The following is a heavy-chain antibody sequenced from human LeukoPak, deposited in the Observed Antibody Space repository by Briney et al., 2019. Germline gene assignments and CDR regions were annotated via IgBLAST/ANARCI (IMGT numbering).Heavy chain of an antibody. Sequence: SETLSLTCTVSGGSTTSYYWSWIRQPPGKGLEWIGYIYYSGSTNYNLSLKSRVTISVDTSKNQFSLKLSSVTAADTAVYYCAREVELCGGDCYSFDYWGQGTLVTVSS. J-gene: IGHJ4*02. CDR2: IYYSGST. CDR3: AREVELCGGDCYSFDY. D-gene: IGHD2-21*02. V-gene: IGHV4-59*01. CDR1: GGSTTSYY.